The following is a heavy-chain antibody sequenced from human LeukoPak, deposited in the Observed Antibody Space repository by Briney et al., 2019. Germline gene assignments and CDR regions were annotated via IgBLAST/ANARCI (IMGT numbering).Heavy chain of an antibody. J-gene: IGHJ3*02. CDR3: ARDRGQLWLHDAFDI. CDR2: MNPNSGNT. CDR1: GYTFTNYD. D-gene: IGHD5-18*01. Sequence: ASVKVSCKASGYTFTNYDIDWVRQATGQGLEWMGWMNPNSGNTGYAQKFQGWVTMTRDTSISTAYMELSRLRSDDTAVYYCARDRGQLWLHDAFDIWGQGTMVTVSS. V-gene: IGHV1-8*02.